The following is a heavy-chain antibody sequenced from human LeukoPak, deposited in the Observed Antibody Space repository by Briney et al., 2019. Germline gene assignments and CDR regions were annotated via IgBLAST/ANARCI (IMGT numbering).Heavy chain of an antibody. J-gene: IGHJ4*02. CDR3: ARDGYFDY. V-gene: IGHV1-18*01. CDR1: GYTFTSYG. Sequence: ASVKVSCKASGYTFTSYGIGWVRQAPGQGLEWMGWISGNSDNTNYAQKIQGRVTMTTDTSTSTAYMELSSLRSDDTAVYYCARDGYFDYWGQGTLVTVSS. CDR2: ISGNSDNT.